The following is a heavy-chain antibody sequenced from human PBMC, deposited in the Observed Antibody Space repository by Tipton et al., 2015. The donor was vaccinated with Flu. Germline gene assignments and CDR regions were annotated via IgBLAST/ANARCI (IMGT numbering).Heavy chain of an antibody. CDR1: GEPIGTHY. J-gene: IGHJ4*01. CDR3: ARLPRHYGDYPLDY. V-gene: IGHV4-4*07. D-gene: IGHD4-17*01. CDR2: IFATGTA. Sequence: TLSLTCTVSGEPIGTHYWTWFRQPAGERLEWIGRIFATGTAIYNPSLRSRVTMSVDTSKNQFSLNLTSVTAADTAVYYCARLPRHYGDYPLDYWGPGIMVTVSS.